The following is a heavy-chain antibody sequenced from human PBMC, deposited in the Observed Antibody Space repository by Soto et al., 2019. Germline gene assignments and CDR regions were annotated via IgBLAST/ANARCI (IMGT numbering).Heavy chain of an antibody. CDR3: ARGRFNGPIYYYYYYMDV. CDR2: IDYSGST. V-gene: IGHV4-39*01. Sequence: SETLSLTCTVSGDSISSSGYYWAWIRQPPGKGLEWIGNIDYSGSTYYNPSLKSRVAFSVDTSKNQFSLKLSSVTAADTAVYYCARGRFNGPIYYYYYYMDVWGKGTTVTVSS. D-gene: IGHD2-8*01. J-gene: IGHJ6*03. CDR1: GDSISSSGYY.